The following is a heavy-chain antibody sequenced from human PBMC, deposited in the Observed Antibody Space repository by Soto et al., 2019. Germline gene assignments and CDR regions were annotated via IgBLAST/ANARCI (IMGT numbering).Heavy chain of an antibody. CDR2: IYPGDSDT. D-gene: IGHD6-13*01. Sequence: GESLKISCKGSGYSFTSYWIGWVRQMPGKGLEWMGIIYPGDSDTRYSPSFQGQVTISADKSISTAYLQWSSLKASDTAMYYCARLPYSSSWYGYYYYYGMDVWGQGTTVTVSS. V-gene: IGHV5-51*01. J-gene: IGHJ6*02. CDR3: ARLPYSSSWYGYYYYYGMDV. CDR1: GYSFTSYW.